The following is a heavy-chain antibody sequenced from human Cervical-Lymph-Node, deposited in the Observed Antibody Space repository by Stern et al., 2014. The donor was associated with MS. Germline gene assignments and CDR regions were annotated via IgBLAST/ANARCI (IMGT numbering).Heavy chain of an antibody. J-gene: IGHJ4*02. V-gene: IGHV3-9*01. D-gene: IGHD4-17*01. Sequence: EVQLLESGGGLVQPGRSLRLSCAASGFTVNDYSMHWVRQAPGKGLEWVSGISWDGGSTEYEASVKGRFAISRDNAKNSLFLHMNSLRPEDTAFYYCAKTTVTTRPFEFWGQGTLVTVSS. CDR2: ISWDGGST. CDR3: AKTTVTTRPFEF. CDR1: GFTVNDYS.